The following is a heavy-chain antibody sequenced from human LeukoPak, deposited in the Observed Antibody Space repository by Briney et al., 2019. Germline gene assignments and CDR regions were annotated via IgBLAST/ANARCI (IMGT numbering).Heavy chain of an antibody. Sequence: PGGSLRLSCAASGFTFSDHYMSWIRQAPGKGLEWVSYISSRSRYTDYADSVKGRFTISRDNAKNLLLLQMNSLRAEDTAVYYCARGSWSSSGFDYWGQGTLVTVSS. CDR1: GFTFSDHY. V-gene: IGHV3-11*05. J-gene: IGHJ4*02. CDR3: ARGSWSSSGFDY. D-gene: IGHD6-25*01. CDR2: ISSRSRYT.